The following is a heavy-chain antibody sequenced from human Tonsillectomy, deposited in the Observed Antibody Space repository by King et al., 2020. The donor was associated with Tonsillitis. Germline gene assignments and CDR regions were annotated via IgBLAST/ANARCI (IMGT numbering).Heavy chain of an antibody. CDR1: GGTFSNYA. Sequence: QLVQSGAEVKKPGPGSSVKVSCKASGGTFSNYAISWVRQAPGPGLEWMGGIIPIFGTATYAQKFQGRVTITADESTSTAYMELSSLRSEDTAVYYCARDLITIFALDVWGKGTTVTVSS. CDR2: IIPIFGTA. D-gene: IGHD3-3*01. J-gene: IGHJ6*04. CDR3: ARDLITIFALDV. V-gene: IGHV1-69*12.